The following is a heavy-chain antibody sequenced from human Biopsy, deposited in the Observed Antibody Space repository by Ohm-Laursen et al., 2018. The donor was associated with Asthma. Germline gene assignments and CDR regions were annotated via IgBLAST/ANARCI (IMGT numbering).Heavy chain of an antibody. CDR3: VRGSSSWHNGPFHYYYALDV. V-gene: IGHV4-31*03. Sequence: SDTLSLTCSVSGDSFTYPGYYWSWVRQLPGRGLEWIGYIHYSGSAYYNPSLKGRVTVSADIFKNQFSLILTSVTGADTALYYCVRGSSSWHNGPFHYYYALDVWGQGTPVTVSS. D-gene: IGHD6-13*01. CDR1: GDSFTYPGYY. CDR2: IHYSGSA. J-gene: IGHJ6*02.